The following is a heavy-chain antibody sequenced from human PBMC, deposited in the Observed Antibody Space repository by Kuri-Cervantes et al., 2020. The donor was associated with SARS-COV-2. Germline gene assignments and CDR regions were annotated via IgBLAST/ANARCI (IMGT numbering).Heavy chain of an antibody. Sequence: ASVKVSCKASGYTFRGNGINWVRQAPGQGLEWIGWVSTDNGNTNYEPRLQGRITVSTDTSTSTSYLELGSLKSDDTAVYYCARVRGAGWFYPMDFWGQGTTVTVSS. CDR3: ARVRGAGWFYPMDF. V-gene: IGHV1-18*04. D-gene: IGHD2-15*01. CDR1: GYTFRGNG. CDR2: VSTDNGNT. J-gene: IGHJ6*02.